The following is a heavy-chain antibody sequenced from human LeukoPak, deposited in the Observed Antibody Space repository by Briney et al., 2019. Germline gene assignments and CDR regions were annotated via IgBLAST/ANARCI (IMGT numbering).Heavy chain of an antibody. V-gene: IGHV3-23*01. Sequence: GGSVRLSRAASGFTFSSHSMSWVRQPPGEGLEWVAAISPSGGSTTYRDSVKGQFTISRDSSRNRLYLQMNTLTVEDTAIYYSARRLTGGVTDFFDFWGQGALVTVSS. CDR2: ISPSGGST. CDR3: ARRLTGGVTDFFDF. J-gene: IGHJ4*02. CDR1: GFTFSSHS. D-gene: IGHD2-8*02.